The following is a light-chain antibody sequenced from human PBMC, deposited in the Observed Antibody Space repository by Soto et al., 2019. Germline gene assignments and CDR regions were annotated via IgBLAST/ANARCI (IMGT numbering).Light chain of an antibody. J-gene: IGKJ4*01. V-gene: IGKV3D-20*02. CDR3: QQRRR. CDR1: QSVSSSY. CDR2: DAS. Sequence: EIVLTQSPGTLSLSPGDRATLSCRASQSVSSSYLAWYQQKPGQAPRLLIYDASTRAPGIPARFSGSGSAIAYTLTTPSLEPEDFAVYCWQQRRRFGRGTKVDIK.